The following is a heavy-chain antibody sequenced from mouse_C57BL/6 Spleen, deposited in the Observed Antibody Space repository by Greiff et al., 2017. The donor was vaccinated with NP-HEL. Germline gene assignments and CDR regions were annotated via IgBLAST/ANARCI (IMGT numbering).Heavy chain of an antibody. CDR3: TRDGSSYGYYAMDY. CDR2: ISSGGDYI. V-gene: IGHV5-9-1*02. D-gene: IGHD1-1*01. J-gene: IGHJ4*01. Sequence: EVKLVESGEGLVKPGGSLKLSCAASGFTFSSYAMSWVRQTPEKRLEWVAYISSGGDYIYYADTVKGRFTISRDNARNTLYLQMSSLKSEDTAMYYCTRDGSSYGYYAMDYWGQGTSVTVSS. CDR1: GFTFSSYA.